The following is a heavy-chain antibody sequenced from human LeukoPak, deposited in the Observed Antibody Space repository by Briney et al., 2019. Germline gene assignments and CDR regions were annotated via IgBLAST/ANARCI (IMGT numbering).Heavy chain of an antibody. V-gene: IGHV3-7*01. CDR2: IRQDGSSK. J-gene: IGHJ4*01. CDR1: GFTFSTSW. Sequence: GGSLRLSCVASGFTFSTSWMTWVRQAPGKGLEWVANIRQDGSSKYYVDSVKGRFTISRDNAKNSLYLQMNSLRVEDTAVYYCARDLSYFDYWGHGALVTVSS. CDR3: ARDLSYFDY.